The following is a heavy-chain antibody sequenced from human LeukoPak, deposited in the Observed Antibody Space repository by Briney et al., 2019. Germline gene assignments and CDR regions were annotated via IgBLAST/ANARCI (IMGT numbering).Heavy chain of an antibody. CDR1: GASMRDHY. D-gene: IGHD6-19*01. CDR2: MYYMLNA. V-gene: IGHV4-59*11. J-gene: IGHJ4*02. Sequence: SETLSLICAVSGASMRDHYWTWIRQPPGKGLEWIGSMYYMLNANSYNPSLKSRVSISVDTPDNQFSLKLKSVTAADTAVYYCATSFRSGWGFDSWGQGILVAVSS. CDR3: ATSFRSGWGFDS.